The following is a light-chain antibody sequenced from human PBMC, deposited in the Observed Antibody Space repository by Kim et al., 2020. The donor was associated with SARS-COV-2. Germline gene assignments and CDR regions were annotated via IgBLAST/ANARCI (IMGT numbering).Light chain of an antibody. V-gene: IGLV7-46*01. J-gene: IGLJ3*02. CDR2: VIT. CDR1: TRAVPCAHF. CDR3: LLFYSGVRV. Sequence: PRVTVTLTCVSSTRAVPCAHFPSWFRHKPGQAPNTLIYVITERHSLSPARFSGSLLGDKAALTLSGAQPEDEADYYCLLFYSGVRVFGGGTQLTVL.